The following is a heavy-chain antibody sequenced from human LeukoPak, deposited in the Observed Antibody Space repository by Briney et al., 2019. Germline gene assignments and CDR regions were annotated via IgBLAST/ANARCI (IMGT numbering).Heavy chain of an antibody. Sequence: ASVTVSCMSSVGTFSSYAISWVRQAAGRGLEWMGGNMPIFGTANYAQKFQGRVTITADESTITAYMELSSLRSEDTAVYYCARDTTGYSSGWYYFDYGGQGTLVTVSA. D-gene: IGHD6-19*01. CDR2: NMPIFGTA. J-gene: IGHJ4*02. V-gene: IGHV1-69*13. CDR3: ARDTTGYSSGWYYFDY. CDR1: VGTFSSYA.